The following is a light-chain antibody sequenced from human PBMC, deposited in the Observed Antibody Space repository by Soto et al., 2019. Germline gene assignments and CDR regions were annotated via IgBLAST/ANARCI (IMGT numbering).Light chain of an antibody. CDR3: QQHGQWPIT. CDR1: QSFNSN. Sequence: ILITQAPSPLSVSPDERSTVSCGASQSFNSNYLAWYQQKPGQAPRLLIYGISKRATDIPDRFSGSGSGTEFTLTIRSLQPEDFATYFCQQHGQWPITFGQGTRLEIK. J-gene: IGKJ5*01. V-gene: IGKV3D-15*01. CDR2: GIS.